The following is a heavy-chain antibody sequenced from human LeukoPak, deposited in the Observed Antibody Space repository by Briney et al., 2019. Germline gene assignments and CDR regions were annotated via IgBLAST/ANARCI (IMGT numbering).Heavy chain of an antibody. V-gene: IGHV4-39*07. J-gene: IGHJ3*02. CDR2: IFYSGNT. CDR3: ARDLYSSRTNDAFVI. Sequence: SETLSLTCTVSGGSISSSNYYWGWIRQPPGKGLEWIGSIFYSGNTFYNPSLKSRVTISVGTSKIQFSLRLSSVTAADTAVYYCARDLYSSRTNDAFVIWGQGTMVTVSS. D-gene: IGHD6-13*01. CDR1: GGSISSSNYY.